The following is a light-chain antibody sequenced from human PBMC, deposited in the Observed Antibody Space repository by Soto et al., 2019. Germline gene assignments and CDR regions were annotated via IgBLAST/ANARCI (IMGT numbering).Light chain of an antibody. J-gene: IGLJ2*01. CDR2: EVS. Sequence: HSALTQPPSASGTPGQSVTISCTGTSSDIGGYNYVSWYQQHPGKAPKLMISEVSKRPSGVPDRFSGSKSGNTASLTVSGLQAEDEADYYCSSYAVSNILVFGGGTKVTVL. CDR3: SSYAVSNILV. CDR1: SSDIGGYNY. V-gene: IGLV2-8*01.